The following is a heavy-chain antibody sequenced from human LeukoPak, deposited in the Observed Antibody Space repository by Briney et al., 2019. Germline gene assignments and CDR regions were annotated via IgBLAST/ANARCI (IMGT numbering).Heavy chain of an antibody. D-gene: IGHD1-26*01. V-gene: IGHV3-30-3*01. J-gene: IGHJ4*02. CDR3: ARDCIMGATWEAYYFGY. Sequence: GGSPRLSCAASGFAFSSYAMHWVRQAPGKGLEWVAVISYDGSNKYYADSVKGRFTISRDNSKNTLYLQMNSLRAEDTAVYYCARDCIMGATWEAYYFGYWGQGTLVTVSS. CDR2: ISYDGSNK. CDR1: GFAFSSYA.